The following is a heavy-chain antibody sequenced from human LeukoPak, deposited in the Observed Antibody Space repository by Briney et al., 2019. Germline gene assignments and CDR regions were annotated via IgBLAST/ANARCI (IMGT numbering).Heavy chain of an antibody. CDR1: GGSISSGDYY. V-gene: IGHV4-31*03. CDR3: ARDPLRPDVYYYYMDV. J-gene: IGHJ6*03. Sequence: SETLSLTCTVSGGSISSGDYYWSWIRQHPGKGLEWIGYIYYSGSTYYNPSLKSRITMSVDTSKNQFSLNLTSVTAADTAVYYCARDPLRPDVYYYYMDVWGNGTTVTVSS. CDR2: IYYSGST.